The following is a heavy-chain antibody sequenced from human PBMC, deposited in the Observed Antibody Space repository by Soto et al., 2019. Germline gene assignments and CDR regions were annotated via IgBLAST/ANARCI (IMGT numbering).Heavy chain of an antibody. Sequence: RGESLNISCKGSGYSFTSYWISWVRQMPGKGLEWMGRIDPSDSYTNYSPSFQGHVTISADKSISTAYLQWSSLKASDTAMYYCARHSTATMRWFDPWGQGCLVTVSS. V-gene: IGHV5-10-1*01. CDR1: GYSFTSYW. CDR2: IDPSDSYT. D-gene: IGHD6-25*01. CDR3: ARHSTATMRWFDP. J-gene: IGHJ5*02.